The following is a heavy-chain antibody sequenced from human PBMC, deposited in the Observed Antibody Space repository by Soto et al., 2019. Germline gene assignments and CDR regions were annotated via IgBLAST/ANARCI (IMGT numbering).Heavy chain of an antibody. CDR2: IYYSGST. Sequence: PSETLSLTCTVSGDSVSSGTYYWSWIRQPPGKGLEWIGYIYYSGSTNYNPSLKSRVTISVDTSKNQFSLNLSSVTAADTAVYYCARDKITGLFDYWGQGTLVTVSS. J-gene: IGHJ4*02. D-gene: IGHD2-8*02. CDR3: ARDKITGLFDY. V-gene: IGHV4-61*01. CDR1: GDSVSSGTYY.